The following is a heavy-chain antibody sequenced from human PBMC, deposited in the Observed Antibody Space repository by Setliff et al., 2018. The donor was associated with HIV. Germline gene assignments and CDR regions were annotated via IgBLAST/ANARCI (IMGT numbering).Heavy chain of an antibody. D-gene: IGHD3-22*01. J-gene: IGHJ5*02. V-gene: IGHV4-39*02. CDR2: IYYSGSA. CDR3: ASRVYYYDSSGYLREEGFDP. CDR1: GGSIRDSKYF. Sequence: SETLSLTCAVSGGSIRDSKYFWGWIRQSPGKGLEWIGSIYYSGSAYYSPSLKSRVTISVDTSKNHFSLKLNSVTAADTAVFYCASRVYYYDSSGYLREEGFDPWGQGTLVTVSS.